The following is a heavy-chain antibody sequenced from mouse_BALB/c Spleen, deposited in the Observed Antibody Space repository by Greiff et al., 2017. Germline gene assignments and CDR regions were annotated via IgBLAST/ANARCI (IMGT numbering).Heavy chain of an antibody. V-gene: IGHV5-9-4*01. J-gene: IGHJ3*01. CDR3: ARVRRGFAY. CDR1: GFTFSSYA. CDR2: ISSGGSYT. Sequence: EVQGVESGGGLVKPGGSLKLSCAASGFTFSSYAMSWVRQSPEKRLEWVAEISSGGSYTYYPDTVTGRFTISRDNAKNTLYLEMSSLRSEDTAMYYCARVRRGFAYWGQGTLVTVSA. D-gene: IGHD2-12*01.